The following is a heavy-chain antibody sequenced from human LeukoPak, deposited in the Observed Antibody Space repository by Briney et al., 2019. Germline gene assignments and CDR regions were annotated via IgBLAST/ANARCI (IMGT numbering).Heavy chain of an antibody. D-gene: IGHD5-24*01. V-gene: IGHV3-30*01. CDR1: GFTFSSYA. J-gene: IGHJ4*02. CDR2: ISYDGSNK. CDR3: FMVFPIVMATIPFDY. Sequence: GGSLRLSCAASGFTFSSYAMHWVRQAPGKGLEWVAVISYDGSNKYYADSVKGRFTISRDNSKNTLYLQMNSLRAEDTAVYYCFMVFPIVMATIPFDYWGQGTLVTVSS.